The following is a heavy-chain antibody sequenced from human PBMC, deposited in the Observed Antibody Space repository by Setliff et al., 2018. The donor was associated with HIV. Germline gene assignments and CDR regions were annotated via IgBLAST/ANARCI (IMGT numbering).Heavy chain of an antibody. CDR3: ARHLYGGYTGGFDY. CDR2: IYYSGST. CDR1: GVSISSSSYY. V-gene: IGHV4-39*01. D-gene: IGHD5-12*01. Sequence: PSETLSLTCTVSGVSISSSSYYWGWIRQPPGKGLEWIGSIYYSGSTYYNPSLKSRVTISVDTSKNQFSLKLSSVTAADTAVYYCARHLYGGYTGGFDYWGQGTLVTVSS. J-gene: IGHJ4*02.